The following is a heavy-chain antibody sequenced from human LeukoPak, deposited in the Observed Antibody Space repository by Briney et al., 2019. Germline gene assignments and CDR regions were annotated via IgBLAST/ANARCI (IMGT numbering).Heavy chain of an antibody. Sequence: HPGRSLRLSCAASGFTFSSYAMHWVRQAPGKGLECVAVIWYDGSNKYYADSVKGRFTISRDNSKNTLYLQMNSLRVEDTAVYYCAKDRQLLWFGELLSPTFDYWGQGTLVTVPS. D-gene: IGHD3-10*01. CDR1: GFTFSSYA. CDR2: IWYDGSNK. J-gene: IGHJ4*02. V-gene: IGHV3-33*06. CDR3: AKDRQLLWFGELLSPTFDY.